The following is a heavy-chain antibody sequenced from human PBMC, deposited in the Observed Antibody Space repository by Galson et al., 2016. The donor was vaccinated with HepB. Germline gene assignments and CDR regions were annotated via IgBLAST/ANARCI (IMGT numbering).Heavy chain of an antibody. Sequence: SVKVSCKASGYTFTSYYMHWVRQAPGQGLEWMGIINPSGGDTSYAQKFQGRVTMTRDTSTSTVYMELSSLRSEDTALYYCARERKLELDYYYYGMDVWGQGTTVTVSS. D-gene: IGHD1-7*01. V-gene: IGHV1-46*03. CDR3: ARERKLELDYYYYGMDV. J-gene: IGHJ6*02. CDR2: INPSGGDT. CDR1: GYTFTSYY.